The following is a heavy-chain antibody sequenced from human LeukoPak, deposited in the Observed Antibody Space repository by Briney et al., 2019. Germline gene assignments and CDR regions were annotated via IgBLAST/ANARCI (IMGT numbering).Heavy chain of an antibody. J-gene: IGHJ4*02. V-gene: IGHV3-7*05. Sequence: GGSLRLSCAASGFTFNDYYMSWVRQAPGKGLEWVANIDQDGSGKYYVDSVMGRFTISRDNANNSLFLQMNSLRTEDSAVYYCASYGSRGHDYWGQGTLVTVSS. CDR1: GFTFNDYY. D-gene: IGHD3-10*01. CDR3: ASYGSRGHDY. CDR2: IDQDGSGK.